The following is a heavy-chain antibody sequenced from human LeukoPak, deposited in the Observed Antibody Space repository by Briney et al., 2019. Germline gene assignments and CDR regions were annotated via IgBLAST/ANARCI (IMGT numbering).Heavy chain of an antibody. CDR3: AREDPQTTVPEGMDV. V-gene: IGHV4-59*13. CDR1: GGSISSYY. J-gene: IGHJ6*02. D-gene: IGHD4-17*01. CDR2: LYYSGTT. Sequence: SETLSLTCTVSGGSISSYYWSWIRQSPGKGREGIGYLYYSGTTNYKPSLKSRVTISVDTSKNQFSLQLRSVTAADTAVYYCAREDPQTTVPEGMDVWGQGNTVTVSS.